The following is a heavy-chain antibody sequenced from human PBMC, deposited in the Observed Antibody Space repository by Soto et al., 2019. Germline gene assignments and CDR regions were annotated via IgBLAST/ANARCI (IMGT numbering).Heavy chain of an antibody. CDR1: GFTFTRYS. Sequence: SLRLSCAASGFTFTRYSMNWVRQAPGKGLEWVSSISSTTNYIYYGDSMKGRFTISRDNAKNSLYLEMNNLRAEDTAVYYCARESEDLTSNFDYWGQGTLVTVSS. J-gene: IGHJ4*02. CDR3: ARESEDLTSNFDY. V-gene: IGHV3-21*06. CDR2: ISSTTNYI.